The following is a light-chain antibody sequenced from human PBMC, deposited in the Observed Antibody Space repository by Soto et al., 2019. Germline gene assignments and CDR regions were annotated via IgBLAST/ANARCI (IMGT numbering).Light chain of an antibody. CDR3: QQFNSYPHT. CDR2: AAS. CDR1: QGISSY. Sequence: QLTQSPSSLSASVGDRVTITCRASQGISSYLAWYQQKPGKAPKLLIYAASTLQSGVPSRFSGNGSGTDFNLPISRLQPEEFATYYCQQFNSYPHTFGGGTKVEIK. J-gene: IGKJ4*01. V-gene: IGKV1-9*01.